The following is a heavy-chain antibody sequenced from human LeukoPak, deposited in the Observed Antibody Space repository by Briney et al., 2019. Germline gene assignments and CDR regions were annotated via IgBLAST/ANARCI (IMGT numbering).Heavy chain of an antibody. CDR1: GGSISSGTYY. CDR2: VSISGST. J-gene: IGHJ4*02. CDR3: ATQILPYSTFDY. D-gene: IGHD6-13*01. V-gene: IGHV4-61*02. Sequence: SQTLSLTCTVSGGSISSGTYYWSWIRRPAGKGLEWIGRVSISGSTNYNPSLKSRVTISVDTSKNQFSLRLTSVTAADTAVYYCATQILPYSTFDYWGQGTLVTVSS.